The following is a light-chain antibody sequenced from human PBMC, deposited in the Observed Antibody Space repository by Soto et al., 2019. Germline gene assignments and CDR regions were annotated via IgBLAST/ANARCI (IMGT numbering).Light chain of an antibody. CDR2: DVT. CDR1: SNDVGSYNY. J-gene: IGLJ1*01. CDR3: KSYTTSNTYV. V-gene: IGLV2-14*01. Sequence: QSALTQPASVSGSPGQSIAISCTGTSNDVGSYNYVSWYQQQPGKAPKLMIYDVTNRPSGVSDRFSGSKSGNTASLTISGLQAEDEADYYCKSYTTSNTYVFGSGTKLTVL.